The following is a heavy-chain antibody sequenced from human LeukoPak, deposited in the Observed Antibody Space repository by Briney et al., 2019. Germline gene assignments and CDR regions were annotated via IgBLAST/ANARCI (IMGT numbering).Heavy chain of an antibody. CDR2: IYYSGDT. Sequence: PSETLSLTCTVSGASITSYCWSWIRQPPGKGLEWIGYIYYSGDTNNNPSLKSRGTISVDTPKNQFSLKLSSVTAADTAVYYCARGRVPGYWGQGTLVTVSS. J-gene: IGHJ4*02. CDR1: GASITSYC. CDR3: ARGRVPGY. V-gene: IGHV4-59*01.